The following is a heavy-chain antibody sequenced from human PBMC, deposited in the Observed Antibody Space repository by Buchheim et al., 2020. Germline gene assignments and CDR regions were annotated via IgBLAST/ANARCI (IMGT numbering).Heavy chain of an antibody. CDR3: ARHSDAYNFFDY. J-gene: IGHJ4*02. Sequence: QVQLQESGPGLLKPSETLSLTCTVSGVSISTTTYYWDWIRQSPGKGLEWIGNVHYTGTTHHNPSLKIRVPMSVDTSKNQFSLKLISVTAADTALYCCARHSDAYNFFDYWGQGTL. V-gene: IGHV4-39*01. CDR1: GVSISTTTYY. D-gene: IGHD5-24*01. CDR2: VHYTGTT.